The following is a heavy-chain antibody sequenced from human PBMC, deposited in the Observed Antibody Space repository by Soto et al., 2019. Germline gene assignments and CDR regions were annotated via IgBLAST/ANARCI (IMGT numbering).Heavy chain of an antibody. J-gene: IGHJ3*01. CDR3: ARATEWKALDL. D-gene: IGHD3-3*01. CDR2: IYRGGTT. Sequence: DVQLVETGGGLIQPGGSLRLSCAASGFSVSNDYMNWVRQDAGKGLEWVAVIYRGGTTYHADSVRGRFTISRDDSENTLFLQMNSLGVEDTAVYYCARATEWKALDLWGQGTVVTVSS. CDR1: GFSVSNDY. V-gene: IGHV3-53*02.